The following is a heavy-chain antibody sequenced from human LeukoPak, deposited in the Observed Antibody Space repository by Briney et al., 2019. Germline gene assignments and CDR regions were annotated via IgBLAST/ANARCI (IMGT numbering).Heavy chain of an antibody. CDR1: GFTFSSYE. Sequence: GGSLRLSCAASGFTFSSYEMNWVRQAPGKGLEWVSYISSSGSTIYYADSVKGRFTISRDNAKNSLYLQMNSLRAEDTAVYYCARDLGYCSSTSCYLRPFYYFDYWGQGTLVTVSS. V-gene: IGHV3-48*03. CDR3: ARDLGYCSSTSCYLRPFYYFDY. D-gene: IGHD2-2*01. J-gene: IGHJ4*02. CDR2: ISSSGSTI.